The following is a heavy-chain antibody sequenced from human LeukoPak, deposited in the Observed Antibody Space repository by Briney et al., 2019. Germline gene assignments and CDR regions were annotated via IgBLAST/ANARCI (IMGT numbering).Heavy chain of an antibody. CDR1: GFTVSSNY. J-gene: IGHJ4*02. CDR3: ARDAGMRTVDY. V-gene: IGHV3-53*01. CDR2: IYSGGST. Sequence: PGGSLRLSCAASGFTVSSNYMSWVRQAPGKGLEWVSVIYSGGSTYYADSVKGRFTISRDNSKNTLYLQMNSLRAEDTAVYYCARDAGMRTVDYWGQGTLVTVSS.